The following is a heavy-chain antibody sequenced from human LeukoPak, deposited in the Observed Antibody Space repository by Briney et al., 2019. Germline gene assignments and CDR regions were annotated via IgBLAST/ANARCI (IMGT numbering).Heavy chain of an antibody. V-gene: IGHV3-30*02. CDR3: AKVPIVLVVYAFMDY. D-gene: IGHD2-8*02. Sequence: GGSLRLSCAASGFLFSSYGMHWVRQAPGKGLDWVAFIRDDGGDKNYADSVKGRFTISRDNSQNTLYLQMSSLRAEDTAVYYCAKVPIVLVVYAFMDYWGQGTLVTVSS. CDR2: IRDDGGDK. J-gene: IGHJ4*02. CDR1: GFLFSSYG.